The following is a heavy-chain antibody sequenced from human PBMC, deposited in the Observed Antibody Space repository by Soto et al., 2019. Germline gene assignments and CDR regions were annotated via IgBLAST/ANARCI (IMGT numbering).Heavy chain of an antibody. V-gene: IGHV4-4*02. D-gene: IGHD2-2*01. CDR2: IYYRGNT. CDR1: GGSISSYTW. CDR3: ARATKGSSTWFDS. Sequence: QVQLQESGPRLVKPSGTLSLMCAVSGGSISSYTWWSWVRQPPGKGLEWIGEIYYRGNTNYNLSHKSRVTISMDKSKNQFPLESDSVTAADTAVYYCARATKGSSTWFDSWGQGTLVTVSS. J-gene: IGHJ5*01.